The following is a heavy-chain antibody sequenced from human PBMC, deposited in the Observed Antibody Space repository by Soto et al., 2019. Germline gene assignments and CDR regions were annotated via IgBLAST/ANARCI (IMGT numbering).Heavy chain of an antibody. Sequence: GESLKISCKGSGYSFTSYWISWVRQMPGKGLEWMGRIDPSDSYTNYSPSFQGHVTISADKSISTAYLQWSSLKASDTAMYYCARHPGGGYYGDYYYYGMDVWGQGTTGTSP. CDR1: GYSFTSYW. D-gene: IGHD3-3*01. V-gene: IGHV5-10-1*01. CDR3: ARHPGGGYYGDYYYYGMDV. J-gene: IGHJ6*02. CDR2: IDPSDSYT.